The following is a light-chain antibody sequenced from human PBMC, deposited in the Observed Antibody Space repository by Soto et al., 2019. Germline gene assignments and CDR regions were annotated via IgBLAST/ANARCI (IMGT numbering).Light chain of an antibody. J-gene: IGKJ1*01. CDR1: QSISSW. V-gene: IGKV1-5*01. Sequence: GDRVTITCRASQSISSWLAWYQQKPGKAPKLLIYDASALPRGVPSRFSGSGSGTKFTLTIASLQPDDFATYYCQHYNSYSEAFGQGTKVDIK. CDR2: DAS. CDR3: QHYNSYSEA.